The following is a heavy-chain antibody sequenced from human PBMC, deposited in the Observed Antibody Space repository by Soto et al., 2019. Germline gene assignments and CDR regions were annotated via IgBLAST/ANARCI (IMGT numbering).Heavy chain of an antibody. Sequence: LRLSCVGSGFTFSNYAMTWVRQAPGRGLEWVSAISGNGGSTSYADSVKGRFTISRDNSINTLYLQMNSLRAEDTALYYCAKEEDYDFWSGLNWFDAWGQGTLVTVSS. D-gene: IGHD3-3*01. CDR3: AKEEDYDFWSGLNWFDA. CDR2: ISGNGGST. V-gene: IGHV3-23*01. CDR1: GFTFSNYA. J-gene: IGHJ5*02.